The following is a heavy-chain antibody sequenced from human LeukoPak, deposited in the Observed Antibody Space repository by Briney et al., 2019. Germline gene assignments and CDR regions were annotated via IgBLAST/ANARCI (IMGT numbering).Heavy chain of an antibody. Sequence: SETLSLTCTVSGGSISSYYWGWIRQPPGKGLEWIGSIYYSGSTYYNPSLKSRVTISVDTSKNQFSLKLSSVTAADTAVYYCARNLKERIAAAGTVAFDIWGQGTMVTVSS. J-gene: IGHJ3*02. D-gene: IGHD6-13*01. CDR3: ARNLKERIAAAGTVAFDI. CDR1: GGSISSYY. CDR2: IYYSGST. V-gene: IGHV4-39*01.